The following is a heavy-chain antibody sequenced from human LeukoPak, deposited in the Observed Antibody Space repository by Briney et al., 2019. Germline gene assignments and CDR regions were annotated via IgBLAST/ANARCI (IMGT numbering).Heavy chain of an antibody. J-gene: IGHJ4*02. V-gene: IGHV3-64*04. CDR3: ARAGEWLVHFDY. CDR2: ISDSGGST. CDR1: GFPFSSYA. D-gene: IGHD6-19*01. Sequence: GGSLRLSCSASGFPFSSYAMHWVRQAPGKGLEYVSAISDSGGSTYYADSVKGRFTISRDNPKNLLYLQMNSLRSEDTAVYYCARAGEWLVHFDYWGQGTLVTVSS.